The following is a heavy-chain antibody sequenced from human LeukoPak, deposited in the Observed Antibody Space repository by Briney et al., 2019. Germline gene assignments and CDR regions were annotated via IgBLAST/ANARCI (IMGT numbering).Heavy chain of an antibody. CDR3: ARAVYCSSTSCPVWFDP. D-gene: IGHD2-2*01. Sequence: GGSLRLPCAASGFTFDDYGMSWVRQAPGKGLEWVSGINWNGGSTGYADSVKGRFTISRDNAKNSLYLQMNSLRAEDTALYHCARAVYCSSTSCPVWFDPWGQGTLVTVSS. CDR1: GFTFDDYG. J-gene: IGHJ5*02. V-gene: IGHV3-20*01. CDR2: INWNGGST.